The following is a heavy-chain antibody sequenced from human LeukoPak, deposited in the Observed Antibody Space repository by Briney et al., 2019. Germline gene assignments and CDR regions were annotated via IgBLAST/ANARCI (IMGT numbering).Heavy chain of an antibody. CDR1: GGSISSSNW. CDR2: IYHSGST. D-gene: IGHD3-22*01. J-gene: IGHJ4*02. Sequence: PSETLSLTCAVSGGSISSSNWWSWVRQPPGKGLEWIGEIYHSGSTNYNPSLKSRVTISVDTSKNQFSLKLSSVTAADTAVYYCATEKYYYDSSGYYRFDYWGQGTLVTVSS. CDR3: ATEKYYYDSSGYYRFDY. V-gene: IGHV4-4*02.